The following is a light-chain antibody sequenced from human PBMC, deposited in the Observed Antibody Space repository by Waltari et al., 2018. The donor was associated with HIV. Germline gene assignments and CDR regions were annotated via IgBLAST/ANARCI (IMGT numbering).Light chain of an antibody. CDR3: ATWDDSLNVYV. CDR1: RSNTGSNS. CDR2: DSH. Sequence: QSVLTQPPSASGTPGQRVTISCSGSRSNTGSNSVNWYQQPPGTAPELLIYDSHQRPSRVPDRFSGSKSGTSASLAISGLQSEDEADYYCATWDDSLNVYVFGTGTKVTVV. V-gene: IGLV1-44*01. J-gene: IGLJ1*01.